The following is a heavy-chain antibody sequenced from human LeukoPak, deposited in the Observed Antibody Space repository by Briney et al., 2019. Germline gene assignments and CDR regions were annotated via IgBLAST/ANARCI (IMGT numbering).Heavy chain of an antibody. Sequence: GSSVKVSCKASGGAFSSYAISWVRQAPGQGLEWMGGLIPIFGTTNYAQKFQGRVTITADESTSTAYMELSSLRSEDTAVYYCARGLSFYSNYDQLDYWGQGTLVTVSS. CDR2: LIPIFGTT. CDR1: GGAFSSYA. D-gene: IGHD4-11*01. V-gene: IGHV1-69*01. CDR3: ARGLSFYSNYDQLDY. J-gene: IGHJ4*02.